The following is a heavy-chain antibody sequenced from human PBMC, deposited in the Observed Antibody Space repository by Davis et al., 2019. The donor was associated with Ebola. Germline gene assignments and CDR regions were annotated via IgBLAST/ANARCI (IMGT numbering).Heavy chain of an antibody. CDR2: ISSSGSTI. J-gene: IGHJ6*02. Sequence: GESLKISCAASGFTFSSYEMNWVRQAPGKGLEWVSYISSSGSTIYYADSVKGRFTISRDNAKNSLYLQMNSLRAEDTAVYYCARDLSEDTGYYYGMDVWGQGTTVTVSS. CDR1: GFTFSSYE. CDR3: ARDLSEDTGYYYGMDV. D-gene: IGHD2-15*01. V-gene: IGHV3-48*03.